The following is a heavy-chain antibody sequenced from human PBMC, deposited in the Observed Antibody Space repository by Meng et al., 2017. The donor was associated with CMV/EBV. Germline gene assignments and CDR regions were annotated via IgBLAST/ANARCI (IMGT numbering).Heavy chain of an antibody. J-gene: IGHJ2*01. CDR2: IYYSGST. V-gene: IGHV4-30-4*08. D-gene: IGHD6-13*01. CDR3: AREGSSSSYWYFDL. CDR1: GGFISSGDYY. Sequence: VHLQAAGPGLVTPSQTLSPTSTVSGGFISSGDYYLSWTRRPPGKCLEWIGYIYYSGSTYYNPSLKSRVTISADTSKTQFSLKLSSVTAADTAVYDCAREGSSSSYWYFDLWGRGTLVTVSS.